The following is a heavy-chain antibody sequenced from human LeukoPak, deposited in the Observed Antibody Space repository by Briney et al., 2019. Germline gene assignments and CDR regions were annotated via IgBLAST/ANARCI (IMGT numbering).Heavy chain of an antibody. CDR3: ARVWGYCSSTSCSYWYYYYMDV. CDR1: GGSFSGFY. D-gene: IGHD2-2*01. Sequence: ASETLSLTCAVYGGSFSGFYWSWIRQPPGKGLEWIGEINHSGSTNYNPSLKSRVTISVDTSKNQFSLKLSSVTAADTAVYYCARVWGYCSSTSCSYWYYYYMDVWGKGTTVTVSS. CDR2: INHSGST. V-gene: IGHV4-34*01. J-gene: IGHJ6*03.